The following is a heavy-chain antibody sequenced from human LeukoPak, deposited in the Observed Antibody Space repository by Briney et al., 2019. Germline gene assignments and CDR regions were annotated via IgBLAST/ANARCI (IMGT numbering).Heavy chain of an antibody. V-gene: IGHV3-53*01. J-gene: IGHJ4*02. Sequence: PGGSLRLSCAASGFTVSSNYMSWVRQAPGKGLEWVSVIYSSGSTYYADSVKGRFTISRDNSKNTLYLQMNSLRAEDTAVYYCTRYDEVDKSSIWWGQGTLVTVSS. CDR2: IYSSGST. D-gene: IGHD3-3*01. CDR3: TRYDEVDKSSIW. CDR1: GFTVSSNY.